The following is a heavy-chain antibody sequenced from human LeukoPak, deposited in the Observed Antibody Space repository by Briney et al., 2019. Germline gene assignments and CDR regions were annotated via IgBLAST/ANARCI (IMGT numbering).Heavy chain of an antibody. V-gene: IGHV3-30*02. CDR1: GFTFSSYG. CDR2: IRYDGSNK. Sequence: GGSLRLSCAASGFTFSSYGMHWVRQAPGKGLEWVAFIRYDGSNKYYADSVKGRFTISRDNSKNTLYLQMNSLRAEDTAVYYCAKDGGTIVVVPAATYYYYYYMDVWGKGTTVTVSS. CDR3: AKDGGTIVVVPAATYYYYYYMDV. D-gene: IGHD2-2*01. J-gene: IGHJ6*03.